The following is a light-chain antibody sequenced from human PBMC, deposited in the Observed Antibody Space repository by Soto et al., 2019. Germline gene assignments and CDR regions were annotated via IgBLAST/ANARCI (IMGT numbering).Light chain of an antibody. V-gene: IGLV2-14*01. Sequence: QSALTQPASVSGSPGQSITISCTGTSSDVGAYNYVSWYQQHPGKAPKLMIHEVSKRPSGVSNRFSGSKSGNTASLTISGLQAEDEADYYCSSYTSSSTPYVFGTGTKPHRP. CDR1: SSDVGAYNY. CDR3: SSYTSSSTPYV. CDR2: EVS. J-gene: IGLJ1*01.